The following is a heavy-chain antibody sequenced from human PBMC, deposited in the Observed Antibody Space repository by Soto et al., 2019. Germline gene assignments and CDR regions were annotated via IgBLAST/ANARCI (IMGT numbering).Heavy chain of an antibody. CDR2: IYYSVST. J-gene: IGHJ6*02. CDR3: ARTTGDTGYYYYGMDV. V-gene: IGHV4-59*07. CDR1: GASISSHY. D-gene: IGHD7-27*01. Sequence: SNTLSLTYTVSGASISSHYWSWIWAPPGKGLEWIGYIYYSVSTNYNPSLKSRVTISVDTSKNQFSLKLSSVTAADTAVYYCARTTGDTGYYYYGMDVWGQGTTVTVSS.